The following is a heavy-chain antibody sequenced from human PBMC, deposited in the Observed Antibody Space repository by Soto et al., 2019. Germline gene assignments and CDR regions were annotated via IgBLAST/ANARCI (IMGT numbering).Heavy chain of an antibody. J-gene: IGHJ4*02. V-gene: IGHV1-3*05. CDR3: AREQWLGVDY. Sequence: QVQLVQSGAEEKKPGASVKISCKASGYTFTKYAMHWVRQAPGQSLEWMGWINAGNGNTKYSQKFQGRVTITGDTSARTAYMEMSNLRSEDTAVYYCAREQWLGVDYWGQGTLVTVSS. CDR1: GYTFTKYA. CDR2: INAGNGNT. D-gene: IGHD6-19*01.